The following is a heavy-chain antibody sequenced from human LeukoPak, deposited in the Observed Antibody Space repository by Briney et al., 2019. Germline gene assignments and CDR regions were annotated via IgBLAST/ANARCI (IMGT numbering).Heavy chain of an antibody. CDR1: GFTFSSYW. CDR3: ARGGYCSGGSCRNYYMDV. CDR2: IKQDGSEK. V-gene: IGHV3-7*01. D-gene: IGHD2-15*01. Sequence: PGGSLRLSCAASGFTFSSYWMSWVRQAPGKGLEWVANIKQDGSEKYYVGSVKGRFTISRDNAKNSLYLQMNSLRAEDTAVYYCARGGYCSGGSCRNYYMDVWGKGTTVTVSS. J-gene: IGHJ6*03.